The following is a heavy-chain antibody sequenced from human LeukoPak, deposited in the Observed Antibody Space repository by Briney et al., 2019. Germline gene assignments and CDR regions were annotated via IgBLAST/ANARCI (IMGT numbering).Heavy chain of an antibody. CDR3: ARAWGEDIAARPYYFDY. Sequence: ASVKVSCKASVYTFTNYHISWVRQAPGQGLEWMGWINTYNGNTNYAPKFQGRITMTTDTSASAAYMELRSLRSDDTAVYYCARAWGEDIAARPYYFDYWGQGTLVTVSS. J-gene: IGHJ4*02. CDR2: INTYNGNT. D-gene: IGHD6-6*01. V-gene: IGHV1-18*01. CDR1: VYTFTNYH.